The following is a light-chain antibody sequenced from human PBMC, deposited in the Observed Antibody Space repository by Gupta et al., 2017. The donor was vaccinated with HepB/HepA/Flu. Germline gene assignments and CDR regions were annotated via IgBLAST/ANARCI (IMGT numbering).Light chain of an antibody. CDR3: QQYYSTPWT. CDR2: WAS. CDR1: QSVLYSSNNKNY. J-gene: IGKJ3*01. V-gene: IGKV4-1*01. Sequence: TVLTHSPDSLVVSLGERASINCKSGQSVLYSSNNKNYLAWYQHKPGQPPKLLIYWASTRESGVPDRFSGSGSGTDFTLTISSLQAEDVAIYYCQQYYSTPWTFGPGTRVDL.